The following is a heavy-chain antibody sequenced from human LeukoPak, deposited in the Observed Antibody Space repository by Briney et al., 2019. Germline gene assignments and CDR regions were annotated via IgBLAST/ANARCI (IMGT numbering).Heavy chain of an antibody. CDR3: ARDRSADIVVVRTEFDY. Sequence: GGSLRLSCAASGFTFSSYSMNWVRQAPGKGLEWVSSISSSSSYIYYADSVKGRFTISRDNAKNSLYLQMNSLRAEDTAVYYCARDRSADIVVVRTEFDYWGQGTLVTVSS. V-gene: IGHV3-21*01. J-gene: IGHJ4*02. D-gene: IGHD2-2*01. CDR1: GFTFSSYS. CDR2: ISSSSSYI.